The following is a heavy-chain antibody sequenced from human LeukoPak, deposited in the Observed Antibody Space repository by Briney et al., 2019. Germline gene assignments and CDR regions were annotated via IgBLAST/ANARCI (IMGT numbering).Heavy chain of an antibody. Sequence: GGSLRLSCAASGFTFDDYAMNWVRQAPGKGLEWVSYISSSGSTIYYADSVKGRFTISRDNAKNSLYLQMNSLRAEDTAVYYCAELGITMIGGVWGKGTTVTISS. CDR2: ISSSGSTI. V-gene: IGHV3-48*03. CDR3: AELGITMIGGV. J-gene: IGHJ6*04. D-gene: IGHD3-10*02. CDR1: GFTFDDYA.